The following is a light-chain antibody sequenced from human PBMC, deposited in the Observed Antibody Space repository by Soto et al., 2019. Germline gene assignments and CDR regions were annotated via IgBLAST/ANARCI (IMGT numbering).Light chain of an antibody. V-gene: IGLV1-51*01. Sequence: QSVLTQPPSVSAAPGQTVTISCSGTSSNIGNNYVSWYQQLPGTAPKLLIYDNNKRPSGIPDRFSGSKSGTSATLGITGLQTGDEADYYCGTWDSSLSVHVFGTGTKLTVL. CDR1: SSNIGNNY. J-gene: IGLJ1*01. CDR3: GTWDSSLSVHV. CDR2: DNN.